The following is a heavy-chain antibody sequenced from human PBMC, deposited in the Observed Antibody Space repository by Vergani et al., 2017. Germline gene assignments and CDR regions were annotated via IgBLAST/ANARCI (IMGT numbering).Heavy chain of an antibody. CDR1: GGSISSSNW. CDR2: IYTSGST. J-gene: IGHJ6*02. D-gene: IGHD2-2*01. CDR3: ARATYCSSTSCYYYYSMDV. V-gene: IGHV4-4*02. Sequence: QVQLQESGPGLVKPSGTLSLTCAVSGGSISSSNWWSWVRQPPGKGLEWIGRIYTSGSTNYNPSLKSRVTISVDTSKNQFSLKLSSVTAADTAVYYCARATYCSSTSCYYYYSMDVWGQGTTVTVSS.